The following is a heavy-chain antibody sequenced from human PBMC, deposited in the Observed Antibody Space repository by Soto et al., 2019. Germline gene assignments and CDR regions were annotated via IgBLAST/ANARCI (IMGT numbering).Heavy chain of an antibody. CDR3: TGDTKGPGDS. V-gene: IGHV1-3*01. J-gene: IGHJ5*01. CDR2: INAGNGNT. CDR1: GYTFSTYA. D-gene: IGHD2-2*01. Sequence: QVHLEQSGAEVKKPGASVKVSCKASGYTFSTYALHWVRQAPGQSLEWMGWINAGNGNTKYSQKFQDRVTITMDTSAETPNRDWSSLGSKDRPSYYCTGDTKGPGDSWGQGTWSPSP.